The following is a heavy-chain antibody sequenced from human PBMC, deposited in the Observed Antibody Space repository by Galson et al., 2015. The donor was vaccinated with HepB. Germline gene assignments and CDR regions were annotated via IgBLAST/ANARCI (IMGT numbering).Heavy chain of an antibody. CDR1: GGFFSGYY. J-gene: IGHJ3*02. D-gene: IGHD1-26*01. CDR2: INQSGST. Sequence: ETLSLTCAVYGGFFSGYYWTWIRQPPGKGLEWIGEINQSGSTNYNPSLKSRVTIPVDTSKKQFSLKLRSVTAADTALYYCARHDGEEGEGVAFDMWGQGTMVAVSS. CDR3: ARHDGEEGEGVAFDM. V-gene: IGHV4-34*01.